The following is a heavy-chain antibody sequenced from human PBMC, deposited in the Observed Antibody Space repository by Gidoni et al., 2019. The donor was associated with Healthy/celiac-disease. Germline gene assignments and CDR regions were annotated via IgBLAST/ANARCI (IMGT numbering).Heavy chain of an antibody. J-gene: IGHJ4*02. CDR1: GFTFSSYS. D-gene: IGHD4-17*01. CDR3: ARGYGAQYYFDY. Sequence: EVQLVESGRGLVKPGGSLRLSCAASGFTFSSYSMNWVRQAPGKGLEWVSSISSSSSYIYYADSVKGRFTISRDNAKNSLYLQMNSLRAEDTAVYYCARGYGAQYYFDYWGQGTLVTVSS. V-gene: IGHV3-21*01. CDR2: ISSSSSYI.